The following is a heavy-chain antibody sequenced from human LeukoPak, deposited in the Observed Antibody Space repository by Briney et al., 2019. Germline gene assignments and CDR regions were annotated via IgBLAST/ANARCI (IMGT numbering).Heavy chain of an antibody. J-gene: IGHJ6*03. V-gene: IGHV7-4-1*02. Sequence: ASVKVSCKASGYSFTSFGMNWVRQAPGQGLEWLGWINTNTGNPTYGQGFTGRFVFSMDTSVSTAYLQISSLKAEDTAVYYCATLYRGSHYYYMDVWGKGTTVIVSS. CDR2: INTNTGNP. CDR1: GYSFTSFG. CDR3: ATLYRGSHYYYMDV. D-gene: IGHD1-26*01.